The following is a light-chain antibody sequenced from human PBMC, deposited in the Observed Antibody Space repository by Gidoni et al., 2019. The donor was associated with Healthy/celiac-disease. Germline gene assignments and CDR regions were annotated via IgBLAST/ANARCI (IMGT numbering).Light chain of an antibody. V-gene: IGLV2-14*01. J-gene: IGLJ1*01. CDR2: DVS. CDR1: SSDVGGYNY. CDR3: SSYTSSSTLEGYV. Sequence: LTQPASVSGSPGQSITLSCTGTSSDVGGYNYVSWYQQHPGKAPKLMIYDVSNRPSGVSNRFSGSKSGNTASLTISGRQAEDEADYYCSSYTSSSTLEGYVFGTGTKVTVL.